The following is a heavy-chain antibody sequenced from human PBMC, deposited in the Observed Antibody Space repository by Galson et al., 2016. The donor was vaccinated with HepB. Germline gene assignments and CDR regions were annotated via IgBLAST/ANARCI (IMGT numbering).Heavy chain of an antibody. D-gene: IGHD7-27*01. J-gene: IGHJ5*02. Sequence: CAISGDSVTNNGAAWTWIRQSPSRGLEWLGRTYYRSKWYNTYAVSVKSRITINPDTSKNQFSLQLNSVTPEDTAVYYCARAETNWDGGGGHWFDPWGQGTLVTVPS. CDR1: GDSVTNNGAA. CDR3: ARAETNWDGGGGHWFDP. CDR2: TYYRSKWYN. V-gene: IGHV6-1*01.